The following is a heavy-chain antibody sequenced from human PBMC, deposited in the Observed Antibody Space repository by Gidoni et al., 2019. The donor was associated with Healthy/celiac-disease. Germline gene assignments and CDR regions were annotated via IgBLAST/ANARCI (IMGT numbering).Heavy chain of an antibody. CDR3: AKIGYCSSTSCYMAEYFQH. J-gene: IGHJ1*01. V-gene: IGHV3-23*01. Sequence: EVQLLESGGGLVQPGGALRLSCAASGFTFSSDAMSWVRQAPGKGLEWVSAISGSGGSTYYADSVKGRFTISRDNSNNTLYLQMNSLRAEDTAVYYCAKIGYCSSTSCYMAEYFQHWGQGTLVTVSS. D-gene: IGHD2-2*02. CDR1: GFTFSSDA. CDR2: ISGSGGST.